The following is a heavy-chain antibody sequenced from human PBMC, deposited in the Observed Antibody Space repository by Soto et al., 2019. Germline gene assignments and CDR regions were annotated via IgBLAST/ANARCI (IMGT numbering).Heavy chain of an antibody. Sequence: SETLSLTCTVSGGSVSSNDYSWGWIRQSPGKGLEWIGTIYSSGSTNYNPSLKSRVTISVDTSKNQFSLKLTSVTAADTAVYYCARDKITGLFDYWGQGTLVTVSS. CDR1: GGSVSSNDYS. J-gene: IGHJ4*02. V-gene: IGHV4-39*07. CDR3: ARDKITGLFDY. CDR2: IYSSGST. D-gene: IGHD2-8*02.